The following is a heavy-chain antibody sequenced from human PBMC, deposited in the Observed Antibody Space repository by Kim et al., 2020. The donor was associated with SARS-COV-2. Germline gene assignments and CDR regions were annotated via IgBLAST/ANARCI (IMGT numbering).Heavy chain of an antibody. J-gene: IGHJ5*02. Sequence: SETLSLTCTVSGGSISSGGYYWSWIRQHPGKGLEWIGYIHYSGSTYYNPSLKSRVTISVDTSKNQFSLKLSSVTAADAAVYYCARDRGSGSSRSHDWFDPWGQGTLVTVSS. CDR1: GGSISSGGYY. V-gene: IGHV4-31*03. CDR3: ARDRGSGSSRSHDWFDP. D-gene: IGHD3-10*01. CDR2: IHYSGST.